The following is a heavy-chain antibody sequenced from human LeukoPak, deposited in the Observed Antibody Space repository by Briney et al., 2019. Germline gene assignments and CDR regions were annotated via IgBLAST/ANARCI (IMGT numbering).Heavy chain of an antibody. Sequence: SETLSLTCAVYGGSFSGYYWSWIRQPPGKGLEWIGEINHSGSTNYNPSLKSRVTISVDTSKNQFSLKLSSVTAADTAVYYCSRAGPPYYYDSSGPYYFDYWGQGTLVTVSS. D-gene: IGHD3-22*01. J-gene: IGHJ4*02. CDR3: SRAGPPYYYDSSGPYYFDY. CDR1: GGSFSGYY. V-gene: IGHV4-34*03. CDR2: INHSGST.